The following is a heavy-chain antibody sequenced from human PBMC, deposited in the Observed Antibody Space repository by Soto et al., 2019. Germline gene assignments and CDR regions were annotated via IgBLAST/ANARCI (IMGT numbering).Heavy chain of an antibody. J-gene: IGHJ3*02. V-gene: IGHV4-31*03. CDR3: ARGLDSSWPDDFDI. CDR1: GGSISSGGYY. D-gene: IGHD6-13*01. Sequence: SETLSLTCTVSGGSISSGGYYWSWIRQHPGKGLEWIGYIYYSGSTYYYPSLKCRVTISVDTSKNQFSLKLSSVTAADTAVYYCARGLDSSWPDDFDIWGQGTMVTVSS. CDR2: IYYSGST.